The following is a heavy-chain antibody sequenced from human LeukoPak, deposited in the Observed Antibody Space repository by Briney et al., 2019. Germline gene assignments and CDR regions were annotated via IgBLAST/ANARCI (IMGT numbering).Heavy chain of an antibody. V-gene: IGHV1-46*01. CDR1: GYTFTSYY. CDR3: AREKVGAMAFDI. Sequence: GASVKVSCKASGYTFTSYYMHWVRQAPGQGLEWMGIINPSGGSTSYAQKFQGRGTMTRDTSTSTVYMELSSLSSEDTAVYYCAREKVGAMAFDIWGQGTMVTVSS. CDR2: INPSGGST. J-gene: IGHJ3*02. D-gene: IGHD1-26*01.